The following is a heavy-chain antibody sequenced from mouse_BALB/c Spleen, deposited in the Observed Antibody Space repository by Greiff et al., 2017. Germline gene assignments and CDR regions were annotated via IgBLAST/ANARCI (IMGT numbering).Heavy chain of an antibody. V-gene: IGHV1-19*01. Sequence: VHVKQSGPELVKPGASVKMSCKASGYTFTDYYMDWVKQSHGESFEWIGRVNPYNGGTSYNQKFKGKATLTVDKSSSTAYMELNSLTSEDSAVYYCARHDYDDYYAMDYWGQGTSVTVSS. D-gene: IGHD2-4*01. CDR2: VNPYNGGT. J-gene: IGHJ4*01. CDR3: ARHDYDDYYAMDY. CDR1: GYTFTDYY.